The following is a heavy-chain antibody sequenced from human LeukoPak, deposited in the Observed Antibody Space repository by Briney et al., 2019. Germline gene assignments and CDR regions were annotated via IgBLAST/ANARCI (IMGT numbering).Heavy chain of an antibody. CDR3: APGAVAEYYFDY. D-gene: IGHD6-19*01. CDR1: GGSISSSSYY. CDR2: IYYSGST. V-gene: IGHV4-39*07. Sequence: SETLSLTCTVSGGSISSSSYYWGWIRQPPGKGLEWIGSIYYSGSTYYNPSLKSRVTISVDTSKNQFSLKLSSVTAADTAVYYCAPGAVAEYYFDYWGQGTLVTVSS. J-gene: IGHJ4*02.